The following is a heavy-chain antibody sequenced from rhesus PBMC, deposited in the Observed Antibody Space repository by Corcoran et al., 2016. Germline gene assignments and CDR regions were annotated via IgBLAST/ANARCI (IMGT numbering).Heavy chain of an antibody. CDR1: GFSFSTSGMG. V-gene: IGHV2-1*01. J-gene: IGHJ4*01. CDR3: ARRRSSDSDFDY. D-gene: IGHD4-29*01. CDR2: IYWDDDK. Sequence: VTLKESGPALVKSTQTLTLTCTFSGFSFSTSGMGVGWIRQPPGKTLEWLAHIYWDDDKRYSASLTSRLTISKDTSKNQVVLTMTNMDPVDTATYYCARRRSSDSDFDYWGQGVLVTVSS.